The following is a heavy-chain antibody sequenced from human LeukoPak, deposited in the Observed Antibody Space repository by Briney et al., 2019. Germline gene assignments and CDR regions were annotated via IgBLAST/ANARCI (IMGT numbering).Heavy chain of an antibody. CDR3: ARDRVVITVPDWFDP. D-gene: IGHD3-3*01. Sequence: ASVTVSFTASGYTFTIYGISWVRQAPGQGLEWMGWISAYNGNTNYAQKLQGRVTMTTDTSTSTAYMELRSLRSDDTAVYYCARDRVVITVPDWFDPWGQGTLVTVSS. CDR1: GYTFTIYG. CDR2: ISAYNGNT. V-gene: IGHV1-18*01. J-gene: IGHJ5*02.